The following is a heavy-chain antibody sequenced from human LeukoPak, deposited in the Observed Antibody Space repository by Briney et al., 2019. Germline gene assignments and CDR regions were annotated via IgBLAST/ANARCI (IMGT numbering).Heavy chain of an antibody. V-gene: IGHV1-18*01. CDR2: ISAYNGNT. CDR1: GYTFTSYG. D-gene: IGHD6-13*01. CDR3: ARGTGYSSSWYSPAAYYYYGMDV. Sequence: GASVKVSCKASGYTFTSYGISWVRQAPGQGLERMGWISAYNGNTNYAQKLQGRVTMTTDTSTSTAYMELRSLRSDDTAVYYCARGTGYSSSWYSPAAYYYYGMDVWGQGTTVTVSS. J-gene: IGHJ6*02.